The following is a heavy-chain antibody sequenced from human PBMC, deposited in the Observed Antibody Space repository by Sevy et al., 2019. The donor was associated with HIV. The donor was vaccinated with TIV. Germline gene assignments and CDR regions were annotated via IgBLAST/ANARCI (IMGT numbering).Heavy chain of an antibody. J-gene: IGHJ4*02. CDR2: IYNNIGST. Sequence: SETLSLTCSVSDDSINSYYWSWIRQPPGKGLEWIGYIYNNIGSTSYNPSLTSRVTISVDTSKNHFSLKLTSVTAADTAIYYCASGAVVIGTAATPVLDFWGLGSLVTVSS. CDR1: DDSINSYY. D-gene: IGHD2-2*01. V-gene: IGHV4-59*08. CDR3: ASGAVVIGTAATPVLDF.